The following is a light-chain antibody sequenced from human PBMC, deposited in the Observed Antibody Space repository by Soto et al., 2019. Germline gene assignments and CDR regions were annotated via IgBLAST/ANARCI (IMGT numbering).Light chain of an antibody. CDR1: SSDVGDCNY. CDR2: DVS. Sequence: QSALTQPASVSGSPGQSITISCTGTSSDVGDCNYVSWYQQHPGKAPKLMLYDVSNRPSGISNRFSGSKSGNTASLTISGLQAEDEADYYCSSYTSSSTLFGTGTKLTVL. V-gene: IGLV2-14*01. CDR3: SSYTSSSTL. J-gene: IGLJ1*01.